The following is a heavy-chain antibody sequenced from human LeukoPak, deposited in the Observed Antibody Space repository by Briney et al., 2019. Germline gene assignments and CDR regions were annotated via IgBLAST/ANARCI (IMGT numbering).Heavy chain of an antibody. CDR1: GLTFTNAW. D-gene: IGHD3-22*01. Sequence: GGSLRLSCAASGLTFTNAWMSWVRQAPGKGLEWVGRIKSKTDGGTTDYAAPVKGRFTISRDDSKTTLYLQMNSLKTEDTAIYYCSSSAGYYDLSGYQVWPLDNWGQGTLVTVSS. V-gene: IGHV3-15*01. CDR3: SSSAGYYDLSGYQVWPLDN. J-gene: IGHJ4*02. CDR2: IKSKTDGGTT.